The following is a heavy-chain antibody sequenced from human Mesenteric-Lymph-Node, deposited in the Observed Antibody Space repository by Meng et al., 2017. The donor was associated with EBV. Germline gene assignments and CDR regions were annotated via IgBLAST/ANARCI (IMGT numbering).Heavy chain of an antibody. Sequence: QVQLVQSGSELKKPGASVKVSCKASGYTFTNYAINWVRQAPGQGLEWMGRINTNIGNSMYAQGFTGRFVFSLDTSVSTAYLQISSLKTEDTVVYYCTRFDWLAHHWGQGTLVTVSS. CDR2: INTNIGNS. CDR1: GYTFTNYA. CDR3: TRFDWLAHH. J-gene: IGHJ5*02. V-gene: IGHV7-4-1*02. D-gene: IGHD3-9*01.